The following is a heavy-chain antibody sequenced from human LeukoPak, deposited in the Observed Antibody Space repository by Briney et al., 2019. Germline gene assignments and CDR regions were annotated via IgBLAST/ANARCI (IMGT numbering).Heavy chain of an antibody. CDR1: GFSIISYG. J-gene: IGHJ4*02. Sequence: GGSLRLSCAASGFSIISYGMHWVRQAPGKGLEWVGVISDDGRNKKYADSGKGRFTISRDNSKDTLYLQMNSLRDEDTAVYYCAKRPSDYGDYVTYFDYWGQGTLVTVSS. CDR2: ISDDGRNK. CDR3: AKRPSDYGDYVTYFDY. V-gene: IGHV3-30*18. D-gene: IGHD4-17*01.